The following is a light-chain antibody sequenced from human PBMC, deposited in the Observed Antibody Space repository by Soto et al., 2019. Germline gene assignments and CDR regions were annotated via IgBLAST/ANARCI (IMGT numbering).Light chain of an antibody. Sequence: QSALTQPASVSGSPGQSITIFCSGTSSDVGAYKFVSWYRHHPGKAPQVMIYEVSNRPSGVSNRFSGSKSGNTASLTISGLQPEDEGDYYCSSYAGSLFVFGTGTQLTVL. J-gene: IGLJ7*01. V-gene: IGLV2-14*01. CDR2: EVS. CDR3: SSYAGSLFV. CDR1: SSDVGAYKF.